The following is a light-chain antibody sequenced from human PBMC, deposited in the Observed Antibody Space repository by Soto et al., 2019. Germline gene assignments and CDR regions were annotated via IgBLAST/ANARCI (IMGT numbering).Light chain of an antibody. V-gene: IGKV3-15*01. CDR3: QQYNNWPPVT. Sequence: EIVMTRSPATLSVSPGERATLSCRASQSVSSNLAWYQQKPGQAPRLLIYGASTRATGIPARFSGSGSGTEFTLTLSSLLYEDFAVYYCQQYNNWPPVTFGQGTRLEIK. J-gene: IGKJ5*01. CDR1: QSVSSN. CDR2: GAS.